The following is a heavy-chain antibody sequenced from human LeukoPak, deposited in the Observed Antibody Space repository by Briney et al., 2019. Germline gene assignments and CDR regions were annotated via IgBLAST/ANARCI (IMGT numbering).Heavy chain of an antibody. V-gene: IGHV3-7*03. CDR1: GFTFSSYW. CDR3: ARSIMGGGAFDY. J-gene: IGHJ4*02. D-gene: IGHD3-10*01. CDR2: IKEDGSEK. Sequence: PGGSLRVFCAASGFTFSSYWLNWVRQTPGKGLEWVANIKEDGSEKYHVDSVKGRFTISRDNAKSSLYLQMNSLRAEDTALYYCARSIMGGGAFDYWGQGTQVTVSS.